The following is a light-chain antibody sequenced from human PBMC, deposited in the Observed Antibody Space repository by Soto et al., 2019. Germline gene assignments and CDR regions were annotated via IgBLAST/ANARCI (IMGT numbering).Light chain of an antibody. V-gene: IGKV3-20*01. J-gene: IGKJ3*01. Sequence: EIVLTQSPGTLSLSPGERATLSCRASQSVSSSYLACYQQKPGQAPRLLIYGASSRATGIPDRFSGSGSGTDFTLTISRPEPEDFAVYYCQQYGSSPLFTFGPATKVDIK. CDR1: QSVSSSY. CDR2: GAS. CDR3: QQYGSSPLFT.